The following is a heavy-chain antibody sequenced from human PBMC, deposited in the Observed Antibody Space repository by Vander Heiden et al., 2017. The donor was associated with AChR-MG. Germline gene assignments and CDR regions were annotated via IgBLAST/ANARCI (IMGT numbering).Heavy chain of an antibody. J-gene: IGHJ4*02. Sequence: QVQLVQSGAEVKKPGSSVKVSCKAPGGTLSSYALSGVRQAPGQGLEWMGGIIPIFGTANYAQKYQGRVTITADKSTSTAYMELSSLRSEDTAVYYCASRGTYDSSGYRGSGSYPDYWGQGTLVTVSS. V-gene: IGHV1-69*06. CDR3: ASRGTYDSSGYRGSGSYPDY. D-gene: IGHD3-22*01. CDR1: GGTLSSYA. CDR2: IIPIFGTA.